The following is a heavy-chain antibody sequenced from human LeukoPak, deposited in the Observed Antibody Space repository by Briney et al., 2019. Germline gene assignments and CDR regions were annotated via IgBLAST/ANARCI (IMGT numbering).Heavy chain of an antibody. Sequence: ASVKVSCKASGGTFSSYAISWVRQAPGQGLEWMGGIIPIFGTANYAQKFQGRVTITADESTSTAYMELSSLRSEDTAVYYCARGPRSYDYSSPFDYWGQGTLVTVSS. J-gene: IGHJ4*02. CDR3: ARGPRSYDYSSPFDY. V-gene: IGHV1-69*13. CDR1: GGTFSSYA. CDR2: IIPIFGTA. D-gene: IGHD4-11*01.